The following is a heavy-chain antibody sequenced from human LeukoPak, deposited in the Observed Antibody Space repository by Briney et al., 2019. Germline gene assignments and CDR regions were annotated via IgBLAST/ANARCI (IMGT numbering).Heavy chain of an antibody. D-gene: IGHD6-19*01. CDR3: TRDLGSSAWYLYFDL. CDR2: ISGSGSST. Sequence: GGSLRLSCAASGFTFSSYAMSWVRQAPGKGLEWVSTISGSGSSTYYADSVKGRFTISRDNAKNTLYLQMNSLRAEDTAVYYCTRDLGSSAWYLYFDLWGRGTLVTVSS. J-gene: IGHJ2*01. V-gene: IGHV3-23*01. CDR1: GFTFSSYA.